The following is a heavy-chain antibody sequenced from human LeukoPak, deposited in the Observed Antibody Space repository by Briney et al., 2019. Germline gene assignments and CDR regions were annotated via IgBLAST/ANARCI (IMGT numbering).Heavy chain of an antibody. CDR1: GGSITSYY. V-gene: IGHV4-59*01. CDR3: ARDAYSSGYYFFDY. J-gene: IGHJ4*02. CDR2: GYYSGTT. D-gene: IGHD6-19*01. Sequence: SETLSLTCTVSGGSITSYYRTWVRQPPGKGLEWIGYGYYSGTTNYNPSLKSRVTISVDASKNQFSLKVSSVTAADTAVYHCARDAYSSGYYFFDYWGQGTLVTVSS.